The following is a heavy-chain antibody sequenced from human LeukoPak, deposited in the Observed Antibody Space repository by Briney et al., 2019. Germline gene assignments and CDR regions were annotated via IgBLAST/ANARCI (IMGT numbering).Heavy chain of an antibody. D-gene: IGHD2-2*01. J-gene: IGHJ3*02. CDR1: GFTFSSYA. CDR2: ISGSGGST. CDR3: AKHLRSDRPQAPDDAFDI. V-gene: IGHV3-23*01. Sequence: GGSLRLSCAASGFTFSSYAMSWVRQAPGKGLEWVSAISGSGGSTYYADSVKGRFTISRDNSKHTLYLQMNSLRAEDTAVYYCAKHLRSDRPQAPDDAFDIWGQGTMVTVSS.